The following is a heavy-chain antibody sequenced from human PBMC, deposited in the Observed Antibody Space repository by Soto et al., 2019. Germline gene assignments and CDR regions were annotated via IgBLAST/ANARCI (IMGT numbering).Heavy chain of an antibody. D-gene: IGHD3-3*01. J-gene: IGHJ4*02. CDR3: ARDVAYDFWSGTSDY. Sequence: PGGSLRLSCAASGFTFSDYYMSWIRQAPGKGLEWVSYISSSSSYTNYADSVKGRFTISRDNAKNSLYLQMNSLRAEDTAVYYCARDVAYDFWSGTSDYWGQGTLVTVSS. CDR2: ISSSSSYT. CDR1: GFTFSDYY. V-gene: IGHV3-11*06.